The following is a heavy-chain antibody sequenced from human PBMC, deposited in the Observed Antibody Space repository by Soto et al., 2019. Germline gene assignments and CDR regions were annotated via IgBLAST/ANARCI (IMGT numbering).Heavy chain of an antibody. D-gene: IGHD4-17*01. Sequence: QDQLVQSGAEVKKPGSSVKVSCKAFGGPFSSHTFSWVRQAPGQGLEWMGRIIPALGTTTYAQKFQGRVTITADESATTVYMELNSLRTEHTAVYYCARPDFGDYWYFDLWGRGTLVTVSS. V-gene: IGHV1-69*08. J-gene: IGHJ2*01. CDR2: IIPALGTT. CDR3: ARPDFGDYWYFDL. CDR1: GGPFSSHT.